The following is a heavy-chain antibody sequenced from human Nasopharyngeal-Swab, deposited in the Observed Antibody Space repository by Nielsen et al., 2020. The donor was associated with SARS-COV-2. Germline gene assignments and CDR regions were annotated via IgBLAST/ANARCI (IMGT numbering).Heavy chain of an antibody. CDR2: INHSGST. D-gene: IGHD2-15*01. V-gene: IGHV4-34*01. J-gene: IGHJ6*02. CDR3: ARASDIRYYYYGMDV. Sequence: RQAPGKGLEWIGEINHSGSTNYNPSLKSRVTISVDTSKNQFSLKLSSVTAADTAVYYCARASDIRYYYYGMDVWGQGTTVTVSS.